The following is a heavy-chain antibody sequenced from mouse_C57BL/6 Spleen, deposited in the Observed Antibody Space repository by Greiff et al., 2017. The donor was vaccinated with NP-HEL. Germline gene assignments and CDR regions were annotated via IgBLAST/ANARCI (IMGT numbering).Heavy chain of an antibody. CDR3: ARGGLRRGYYFDY. Sequence: VKLQQPGAELVKPGASVKMSCKASGYTFTSYWITWVKQRPGQGLEWIGDIYPGSGSTNYNEKFKSKATLTVDTSSSTAYMQLSSLTSEDSAVYYCARGGLRRGYYFDYWGQGTTLTVSS. V-gene: IGHV1-55*01. J-gene: IGHJ2*01. CDR1: GYTFTSYW. D-gene: IGHD2-4*01. CDR2: IYPGSGST.